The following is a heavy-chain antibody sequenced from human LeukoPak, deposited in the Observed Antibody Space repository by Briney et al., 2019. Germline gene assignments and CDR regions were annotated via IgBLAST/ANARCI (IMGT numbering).Heavy chain of an antibody. V-gene: IGHV4-61*08. Sequence: SETLSLTCTVSGDSVSSGGYFWSWIRQPPGKGLEWIGYIYYSGSTDYNPSLKSRVTISVDTSKNQFSLKLSSVTAADTAVYYCARAHYCGSGSVNYYYYGMDVWGQGTTVTVSS. CDR1: GDSVSSGGYF. CDR2: IYYSGST. D-gene: IGHD3-10*01. CDR3: ARAHYCGSGSVNYYYYGMDV. J-gene: IGHJ6*02.